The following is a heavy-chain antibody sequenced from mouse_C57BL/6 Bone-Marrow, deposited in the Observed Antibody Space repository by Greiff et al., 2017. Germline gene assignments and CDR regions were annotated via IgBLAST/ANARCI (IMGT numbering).Heavy chain of an antibody. CDR3: ARGADGGYYQAWFAY. CDR1: RFTFTDYY. CDR2: VYPYNGGT. J-gene: IGHJ3*01. D-gene: IGHD2-3*01. V-gene: IGHV1-36*01. Sequence: VQLQQSGPVLVKPGPSVKISCKASRFTFTDYYMHWVKQSHGKSLEWIGLVYPYNGGTSYNQKFKGKATLTVDTSSSTAYMELNSLTSEDSAVYYCARGADGGYYQAWFAYWGQGTLVTVSA.